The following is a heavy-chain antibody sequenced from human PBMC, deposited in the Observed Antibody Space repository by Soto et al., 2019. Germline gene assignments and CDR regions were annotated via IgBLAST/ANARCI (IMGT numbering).Heavy chain of an antibody. CDR2: IIPILGIA. Sequence: QVQLVQSGAEVKKPGSSVKVSCKASGGTFSSYTISWVRQAPGQGLEWMGRIIPILGIANYAQKFQGRVTITADKSTSTAYMELSSLRSEDTAVYYCASPAAGDYYYYGMDVWGQGTTVTVSS. CDR3: ASPAAGDYYYYGMDV. V-gene: IGHV1-69*02. CDR1: GGTFSSYT. J-gene: IGHJ6*02. D-gene: IGHD6-13*01.